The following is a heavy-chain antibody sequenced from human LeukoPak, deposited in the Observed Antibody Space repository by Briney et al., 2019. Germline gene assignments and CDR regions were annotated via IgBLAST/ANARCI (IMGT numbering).Heavy chain of an antibody. CDR1: GFTVSSNY. V-gene: IGHV3-53*01. CDR2: IYSGGST. D-gene: IGHD6-13*01. Sequence: GGSLRLSCAASGFTVSSNYMSWVRQAPGKGLEWVSIIYSGGSTFYADSVEGRFTISRDNSKNTLYLQMNSLRAEDTAVYYCARVTGYMTEDYFDYWGQGTLITVSS. CDR3: ARVTGYMTEDYFDY. J-gene: IGHJ4*02.